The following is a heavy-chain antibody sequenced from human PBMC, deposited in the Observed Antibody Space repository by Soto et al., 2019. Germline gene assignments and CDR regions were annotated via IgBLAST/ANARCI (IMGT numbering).Heavy chain of an antibody. CDR1: GFTFDDYA. D-gene: IGHD3-16*01. V-gene: IGHV3-9*01. Sequence: GGSLRLSCAASGFTFDDYAMHWVRQAPGKGLEWVSGISWNSGSIGYADSVKGRFTISRDNAKNSLYLQMNSLRAEDTALYYCAKDIGGGYYYGMDVWGQGTTVTVSS. J-gene: IGHJ6*02. CDR3: AKDIGGGYYYGMDV. CDR2: ISWNSGSI.